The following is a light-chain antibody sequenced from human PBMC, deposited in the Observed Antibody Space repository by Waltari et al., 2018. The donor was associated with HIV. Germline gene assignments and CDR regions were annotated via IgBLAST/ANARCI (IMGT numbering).Light chain of an antibody. CDR1: ALPKKF. Sequence: SYELTQPPSVSVSPGQTARITCSGDALPKKFAYWYQQKAGQAPALVIYEDKKRPSGIPERFSGSRSGTLATSSIRGAQVEDEADYYCYSTDISGYSRVFGGGTKVTVL. J-gene: IGLJ2*01. CDR3: YSTDISGYSRV. CDR2: EDK. V-gene: IGLV3-10*01.